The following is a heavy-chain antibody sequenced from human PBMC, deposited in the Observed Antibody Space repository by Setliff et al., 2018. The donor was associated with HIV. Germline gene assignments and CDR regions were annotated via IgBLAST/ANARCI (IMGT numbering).Heavy chain of an antibody. CDR3: ARDLRGTQSSDY. D-gene: IGHD1-1*01. V-gene: IGHV4-4*07. J-gene: IGHJ4*02. CDR1: GDSNSGYY. CDR2: MHTSGNT. Sequence: SETLSLTCTSSGDSNSGYYWSWIRQPAGKGLEWIGRMHTSGNTNYNPSLKSRVTISVDASKNQFSLKLRSVTAADTAVYYCARDLRGTQSSDYWGQGTLVTVSS.